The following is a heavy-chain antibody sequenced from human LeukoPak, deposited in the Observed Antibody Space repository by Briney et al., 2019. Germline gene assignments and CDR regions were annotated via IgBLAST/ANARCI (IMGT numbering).Heavy chain of an antibody. J-gene: IGHJ4*02. Sequence: GGSLRLSFSASGFPFSNYWVLWVRQAPGKGLLWVSRINSDGSGTTYVDSVKGRFTISRDNAKNTLYLQMNSLRAEDTAVYYCARDQDGVGATIDYWGQGTLVTVSS. D-gene: IGHD1-26*01. CDR3: ARDQDGVGATIDY. CDR2: INSDGSGT. CDR1: GFPFSNYW. V-gene: IGHV3-74*01.